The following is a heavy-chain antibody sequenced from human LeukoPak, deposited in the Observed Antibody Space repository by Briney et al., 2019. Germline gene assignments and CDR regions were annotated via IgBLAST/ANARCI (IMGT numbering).Heavy chain of an antibody. D-gene: IGHD3-22*01. CDR2: IYYSGST. V-gene: IGHV4-59*08. CDR3: ARHYYDSSGYYGSGYYYYGMDV. J-gene: IGHJ6*02. CDR1: GGSISSYY. Sequence: PSETLSLTCTVSGGSISSYYWSWIRQPPGKGLEWIGYIYYSGSTNYNPSLKSRVTISVDTSKNQFSLKLSSVTAADTAVYYCARHYYDSSGYYGSGYYYYGMDVWGQGTTVTVSS.